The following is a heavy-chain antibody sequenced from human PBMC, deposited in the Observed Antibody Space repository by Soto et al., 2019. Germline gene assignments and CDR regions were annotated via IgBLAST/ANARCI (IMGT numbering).Heavy chain of an antibody. CDR2: INAGNGNT. J-gene: IGHJ4*02. D-gene: IGHD6-19*01. CDR3: ARAVAVPADFDY. Sequence: ASVRVSCKASGYTFTGYAMHWVRQAPGQRLEWMGWINAGNGNTKYSQKFQGRVTITRDTSASTAYMELSSLRSEDSAVYYCARAVAVPADFDYWGQGTLVTVSS. V-gene: IGHV1-3*01. CDR1: GYTFTGYA.